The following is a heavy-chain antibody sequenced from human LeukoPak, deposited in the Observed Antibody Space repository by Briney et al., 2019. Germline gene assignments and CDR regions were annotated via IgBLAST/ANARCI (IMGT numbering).Heavy chain of an antibody. D-gene: IGHD6-19*01. Sequence: PSETLSLTCAFYGGSFSGYYWSWIRQPPGKGLEWIGEINHSGSTNYNPSLKSRVTISVDTSKNQFSLKLSSVTAADTAVYYCARHRYSSGWFYWGGWFDPWGQGTLVTVSS. CDR3: ARHRYSSGWFYWGGWFDP. J-gene: IGHJ5*02. CDR1: GGSFSGYY. CDR2: INHSGST. V-gene: IGHV4-34*01.